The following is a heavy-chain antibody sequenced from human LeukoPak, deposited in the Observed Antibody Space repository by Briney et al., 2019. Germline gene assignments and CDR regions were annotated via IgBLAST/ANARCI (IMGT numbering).Heavy chain of an antibody. CDR1: GFTFSSYN. J-gene: IGHJ4*02. V-gene: IGHV3-21*01. CDR2: ISSSSSHI. D-gene: IGHD3-3*01. Sequence: PGESLRLSCAASGFTFSSYNMNWVRQAPGKGLEWVSSISSSSSHIYYADSAKGRFTISRDNAKNSLYLQMNRLRAEDTAVYWCARDYIAYDPLDYWGQGTLVTVSS. CDR3: ARDYIAYDPLDY.